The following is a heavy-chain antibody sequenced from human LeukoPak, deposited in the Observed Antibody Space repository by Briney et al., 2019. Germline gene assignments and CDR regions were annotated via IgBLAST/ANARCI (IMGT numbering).Heavy chain of an antibody. J-gene: IGHJ3*02. CDR2: ISGSSNFI. V-gene: IGHV3-21*01. CDR1: GFTFSSYT. Sequence: PGGSLRLSCAASGFTFSSYTMNWVRQAPGKGLEWVSSISGSSNFIYYANSVKGRFTISRDNAKNSLSLQMNSLRAEDTAVYFCVRDFSRPYYRPGKNDAFDIWGQGTLVTVSS. D-gene: IGHD3-22*01. CDR3: VRDFSRPYYRPGKNDAFDI.